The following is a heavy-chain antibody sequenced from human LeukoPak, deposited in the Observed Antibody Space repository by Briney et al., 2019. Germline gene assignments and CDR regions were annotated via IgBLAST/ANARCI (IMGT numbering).Heavy chain of an antibody. D-gene: IGHD6-19*01. CDR2: IYTVNSDT. V-gene: IGHV5-51*01. CDR1: GFSFTRYW. J-gene: IGHJ4*02. CDR3: ARGGSGWYFDY. Sequence: GESLKISCKGSGFSFTRYWIGWFRQMPEKGLECMGFIYTVNSDTKYNPAFQRQITISVDKSINTAYLQWSSLKASDAAIYYCARGGSGWYFDYWGQGSLVTVSS.